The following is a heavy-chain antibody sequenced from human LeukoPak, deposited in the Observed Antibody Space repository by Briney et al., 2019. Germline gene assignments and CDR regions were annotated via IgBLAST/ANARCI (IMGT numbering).Heavy chain of an antibody. V-gene: IGHV3-11*04. CDR1: GFTVSSNY. CDR2: ISSSGSTI. Sequence: PGGSLRLSCAAAGFTVSSNYMSWIRQAPGKGLEWVSYISSSGSTIYYADSVKGRFTISRDNAKNSLYLQMNSLRAEDTAVYYCARGIAVAGAFDIWGQGTMVTVSS. CDR3: ARGIAVAGAFDI. D-gene: IGHD6-19*01. J-gene: IGHJ3*02.